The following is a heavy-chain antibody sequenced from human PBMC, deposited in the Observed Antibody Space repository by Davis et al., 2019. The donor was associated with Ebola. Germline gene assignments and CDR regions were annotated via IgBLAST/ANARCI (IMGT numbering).Heavy chain of an antibody. D-gene: IGHD3-3*01. J-gene: IGHJ4*02. CDR3: ARFLEWKADY. V-gene: IGHV5-51*01. CDR1: GYSFTSYW. Sequence: GESLKISCKGSGYSFTSYWIAWVRQMPGKGPEWMGIIFPGDSDTRYSPSFQSQVTISADKSINTAYLQWSTLKASDTAMYYCARFLEWKADYWGQGTLVTVSS. CDR2: IFPGDSDT.